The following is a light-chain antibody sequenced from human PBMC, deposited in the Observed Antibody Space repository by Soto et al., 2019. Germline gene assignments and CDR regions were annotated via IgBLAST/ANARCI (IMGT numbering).Light chain of an antibody. J-gene: IGLJ3*02. CDR2: RNN. CDR3: AAWDDRLSGPWV. CDR1: SSNIGSNY. V-gene: IGLV1-47*01. Sequence: QPVLTQPPSASGTPGQRVTICCSGSSSNIGSNYVYWYQQLPGTAPKLLIYRNNQRPSGVPDRFSGSKSGTSASLAISGLRSEDEADYYCAAWDDRLSGPWVFGGGTKVTVL.